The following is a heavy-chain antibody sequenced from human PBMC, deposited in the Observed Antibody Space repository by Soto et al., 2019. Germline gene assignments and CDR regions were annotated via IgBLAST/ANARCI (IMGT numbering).Heavy chain of an antibody. CDR1: GDAISNYY. V-gene: IGHV4-59*01. CDR3: ARGTRALITSFFAY. D-gene: IGHD1-20*01. Sequence: PSETLSLTCSVSGDAISNYYWSWLRQTPGKGLEWIGCVHDSGSTDYNPSFKGRVSMSLQTYKSQFSLNLRSVTAADTATYFCARGTRALITSFFAYWGQGLPVTVSS. CDR2: VHDSGST. J-gene: IGHJ4*02.